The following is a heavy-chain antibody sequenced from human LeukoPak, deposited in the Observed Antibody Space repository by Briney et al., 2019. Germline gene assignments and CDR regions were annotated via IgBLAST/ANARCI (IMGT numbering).Heavy chain of an antibody. V-gene: IGHV1-69*05. CDR2: IIPIFGTA. Sequence: SVKVSCKASGGTFSSYAISWVRQAPGQGLEWMGRIIPIFGTANYAQKFQGRVTITTDESTSTAYMELSSLRSEDTAVYYCALLANYDYVWGSSLYFDYWGQGTLVTVPS. D-gene: IGHD3-16*01. CDR1: GGTFSSYA. J-gene: IGHJ4*02. CDR3: ALLANYDYVWGSSLYFDY.